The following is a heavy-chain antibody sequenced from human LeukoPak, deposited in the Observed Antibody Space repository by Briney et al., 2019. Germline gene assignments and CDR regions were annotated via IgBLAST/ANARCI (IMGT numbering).Heavy chain of an antibody. V-gene: IGHV4-59*01. CDR1: GFTFSSYE. CDR2: IYYSGST. D-gene: IGHD3-10*01. J-gene: IGHJ2*01. Sequence: AGGSLRLSCAASGFTFSSYEMNWVRQAPGKGLEWIGNIYYSGSTYYNPSLKSRVTISVDTSKIQFSLKLSSVTAADTAVYYCARDSWGVRWYFDLWGRGTLVTVSS. CDR3: ARDSWGVRWYFDL.